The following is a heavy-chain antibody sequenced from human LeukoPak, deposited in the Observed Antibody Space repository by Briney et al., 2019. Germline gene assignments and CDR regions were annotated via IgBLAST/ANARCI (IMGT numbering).Heavy chain of an antibody. CDR3: ARHDWDYGDYVGGLVHWFDP. Sequence: SETLSLTCTVSGGSISSSSYYWGWIRQPPGKGLEWIGSIYYSGSTYYNPSLKSQVTISVDTSKNQFSLKLSSVTAADTAVYYCARHDWDYGDYVGGLVHWFDPWGQGTLVTVSS. V-gene: IGHV4-39*01. D-gene: IGHD4-17*01. CDR1: GGSISSSSYY. CDR2: IYYSGST. J-gene: IGHJ5*02.